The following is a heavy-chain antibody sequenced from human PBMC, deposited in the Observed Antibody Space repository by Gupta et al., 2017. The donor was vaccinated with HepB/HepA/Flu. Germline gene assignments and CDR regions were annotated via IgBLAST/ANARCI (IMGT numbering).Heavy chain of an antibody. D-gene: IGHD4-17*01. CDR2: ISYDGSNK. CDR3: AKGDYGGNSWKVDR. V-gene: IGHV3-30*18. CDR1: GFTFSTYA. J-gene: IGHJ4*02. Sequence: QVQLVESGGGVVQPGRSLRLSCAASGFTFSTYAMPWVRQAPGKGLEWVAVISYDGSNKYYADSVKGRFTISRDNSKNTLYLQMNSLRAEDTAVYYCAKGDYGGNSWKVDRWGQGTLVTVSS.